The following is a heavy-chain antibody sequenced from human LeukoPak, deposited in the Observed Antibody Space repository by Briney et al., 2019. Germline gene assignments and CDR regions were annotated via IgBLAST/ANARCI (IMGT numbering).Heavy chain of an antibody. Sequence: GGSLRLSCAASGFTFSGYWMSWVRQAPGKGLEWVANIKQDGSEKYYVDSVKGRFTISRDNAKNSLYLQMNSLRAEDTAVYYCARAAFGTSNFYYYYGMDVWGQGTTVTVSS. J-gene: IGHJ6*02. D-gene: IGHD2-2*01. CDR3: ARAAFGTSNFYYYYGMDV. CDR1: GFTFSGYW. V-gene: IGHV3-7*01. CDR2: IKQDGSEK.